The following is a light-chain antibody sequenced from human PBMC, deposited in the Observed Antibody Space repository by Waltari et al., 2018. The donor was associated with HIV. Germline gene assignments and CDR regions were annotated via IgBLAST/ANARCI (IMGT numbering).Light chain of an antibody. CDR1: TSDVGGYNY. Sequence: QSALTQPPSASGSPGQSVTISCTGTTSDVGGYNYVSWYQRHPGKAPKRMIYEVSKRPAGVPERFSGSKSGNTASLTVSGLQADDEADYYCSSYAGNNILVFGGGTKLTVL. CDR3: SSYAGNNILV. V-gene: IGLV2-8*01. J-gene: IGLJ2*01. CDR2: EVS.